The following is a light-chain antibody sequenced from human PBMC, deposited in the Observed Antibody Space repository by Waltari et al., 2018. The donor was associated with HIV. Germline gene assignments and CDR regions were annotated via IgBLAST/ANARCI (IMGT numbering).Light chain of an antibody. V-gene: IGLV3-21*02. CDR3: QVWESRIEHMV. J-gene: IGLJ2*01. CDR2: DDS. CDR1: NIGSKG. Sequence: SYVLTQPPSVSVAPGQTARITCSGNNIGSKGVHWYQHKPGQAPVLVGHDDSDRPSGIPDQFSGSKSGSTATLSISGAEVGDEADYYCQVWESRIEHMVFGGGTKLTVL.